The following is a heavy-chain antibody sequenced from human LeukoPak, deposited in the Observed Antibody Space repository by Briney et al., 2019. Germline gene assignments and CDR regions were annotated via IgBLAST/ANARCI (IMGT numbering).Heavy chain of an antibody. Sequence: SETLSLTCTVSGGSISSYYWSWIRQPAGRGLEWIGRIYTSGSTNYNPSLKSRVTMSVDTSKNQFSLKLSSVTAADTAVYYCARDSDILTGPNWFAPWGQGTLVTVSS. J-gene: IGHJ5*02. CDR1: GGSISSYY. CDR2: IYTSGST. D-gene: IGHD3-9*01. CDR3: ARDSDILTGPNWFAP. V-gene: IGHV4-4*07.